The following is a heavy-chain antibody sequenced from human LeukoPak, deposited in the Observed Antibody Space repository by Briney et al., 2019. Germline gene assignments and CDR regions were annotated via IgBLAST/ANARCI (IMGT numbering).Heavy chain of an antibody. Sequence: PGGSLRLSCAASGFTFSSYWMSWVRQAPGKGLEWVANIKQDGSEKYYVDSVKGRFTISRDNAKNSLYLQMNSLRAEDTAVYYCARDEAYYDSSGVVFDYWGQGTLVTVSS. J-gene: IGHJ4*02. CDR3: ARDEAYYDSSGVVFDY. V-gene: IGHV3-7*01. CDR1: GFTFSSYW. D-gene: IGHD3-22*01. CDR2: IKQDGSEK.